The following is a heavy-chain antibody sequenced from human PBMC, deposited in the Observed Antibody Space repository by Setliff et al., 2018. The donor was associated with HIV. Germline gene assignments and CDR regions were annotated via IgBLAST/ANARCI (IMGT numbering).Heavy chain of an antibody. V-gene: IGHV4-38-2*01. CDR2: ISSSGNT. CDR1: GYSISSGYY. J-gene: IGHJ4*02. Sequence: PSETLSLTCAVSGYSISSGYYWGWIRQPPGRGLEWIGCISSSGNTLYNPSLKSRFTLSIDTSKNQFSLRLTSVTASDTAVYYCARLGAVAGPPEDSWGQGTLVTVSS. D-gene: IGHD6-19*01. CDR3: ARLGAVAGPPEDS.